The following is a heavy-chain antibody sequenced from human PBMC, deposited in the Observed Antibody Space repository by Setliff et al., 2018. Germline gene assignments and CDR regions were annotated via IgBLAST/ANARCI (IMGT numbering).Heavy chain of an antibody. Sequence: SETLSLTCAVSGSSITSSNWWSWVRQPPGKGLEWIGQIFHSGSTHYNPSLKSRLTISVDQSKSQFFLKLNSVTAADTAVYYCARMTGFLYMDVWGKGTPVTVSS. CDR1: GSSITSSNW. CDR2: IFHSGST. V-gene: IGHV4-4*02. CDR3: ARMTGFLYMDV. J-gene: IGHJ6*04. D-gene: IGHD3-3*01.